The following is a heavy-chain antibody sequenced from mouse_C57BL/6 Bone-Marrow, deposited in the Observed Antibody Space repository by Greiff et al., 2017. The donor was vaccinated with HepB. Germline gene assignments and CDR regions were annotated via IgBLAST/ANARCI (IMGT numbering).Heavy chain of an antibody. V-gene: IGHV1-50*01. CDR3: ARKTTGFAY. D-gene: IGHD1-1*01. CDR2: IDPSDSYT. CDR1: GYTFTSYW. J-gene: IGHJ3*01. Sequence: VQLQESGAELVKPGASVKLSCKASGYTFTSYWMQWVKQRPGQGLEWIGEIDPSDSYTNYNQKFKGKATLTVDTSSSTAYMQLSSLTSEDSAVYYCARKTTGFAYWGQGTLVTVSA.